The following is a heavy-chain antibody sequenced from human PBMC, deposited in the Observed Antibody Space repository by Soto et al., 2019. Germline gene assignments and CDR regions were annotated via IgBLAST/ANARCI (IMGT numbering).Heavy chain of an antibody. J-gene: IGHJ6*02. Sequence: GGSLRLSCAASGFTFSSYDMHWVRQATGKGLEWVSAIGTAGDTYYPGSVKGRFTISRENAKNSLYLQMNSLRAEDTAVYYCARDVDTAMETAFGMDVWGQGTTVTVSS. CDR3: ARDVDTAMETAFGMDV. CDR2: IGTAGDT. D-gene: IGHD5-18*01. V-gene: IGHV3-13*01. CDR1: GFTFSSYD.